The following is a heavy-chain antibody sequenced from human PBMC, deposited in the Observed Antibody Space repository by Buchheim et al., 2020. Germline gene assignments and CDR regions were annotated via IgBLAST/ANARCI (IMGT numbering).Heavy chain of an antibody. V-gene: IGHV3-48*01. CDR2: ITSSGGAI. J-gene: IGHJ2*01. Sequence: DVQLVESGGGSVQPGGSLRLSCAASGFTFSSYSMNWVRQAPGRGLEWLSYITSSGGAIYYADSVKGRFTISRDSAKNSLYLQMNSLTAEDTAVYYCARRGGPVIASAGSNWYFDLWGRGTL. D-gene: IGHD6-13*01. CDR1: GFTFSSYS. CDR3: ARRGGPVIASAGSNWYFDL.